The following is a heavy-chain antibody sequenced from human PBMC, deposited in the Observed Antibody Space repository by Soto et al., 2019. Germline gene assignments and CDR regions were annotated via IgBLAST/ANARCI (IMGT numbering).Heavy chain of an antibody. V-gene: IGHV1-18*01. D-gene: IGHD2-8*01. CDR1: GYTFTSYS. CDR2: ISAYNGNT. J-gene: IGHJ5*02. Sequence: ASVKVSCKASGYTFTSYSISWVRQAPGQGLEWMGWISAYNGNTNYAQKLQGRVTMTTDTSTSTAYMELRSLRSDDTAVYYCARPYCTNGVCYTFWFAPWGQGTLVTVSS. CDR3: ARPYCTNGVCYTFWFAP.